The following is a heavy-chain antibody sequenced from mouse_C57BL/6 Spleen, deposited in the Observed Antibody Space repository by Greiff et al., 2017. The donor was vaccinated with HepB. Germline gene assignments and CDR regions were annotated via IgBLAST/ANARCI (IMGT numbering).Heavy chain of an antibody. Sequence: VQLQQSGPELAKPGASVKISCKASGYTFTDYYMNWVKQSHGKSLEWIGDINPNNGGTSYNQKFKGKATLTVDKSSSTAYMELRSLTSEDSAVYYCAREGNKLFDYWGQGTRVTVSA. CDR1: GYTFTDYY. D-gene: IGHD2-1*01. V-gene: IGHV1-26*01. CDR2: INPNNGGT. CDR3: AREGNKLFDY. J-gene: IGHJ3*01.